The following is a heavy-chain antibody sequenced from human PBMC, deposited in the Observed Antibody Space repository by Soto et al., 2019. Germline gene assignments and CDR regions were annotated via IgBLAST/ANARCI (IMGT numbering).Heavy chain of an antibody. CDR1: GFTFSSYA. Sequence: EVQLLESGGGLVQPGGSLRLSCAASGFTFSSYAMSWLRQAPGKGLEWVSAISGSGGSTYHAYSGKGRFTISRDNSKNTLYLPMNSLSAEDTAVYYCAKDINVDTAMVYNPQGMDVWGQGTTVTVSS. CDR3: AKDINVDTAMVYNPQGMDV. CDR2: ISGSGGST. D-gene: IGHD5-18*01. J-gene: IGHJ6*02. V-gene: IGHV3-23*01.